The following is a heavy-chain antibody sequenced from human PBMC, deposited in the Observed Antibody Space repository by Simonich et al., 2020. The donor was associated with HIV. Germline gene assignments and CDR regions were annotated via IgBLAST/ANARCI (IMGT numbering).Heavy chain of an antibody. D-gene: IGHD2-15*01. V-gene: IGHV4-34*01. CDR3: ARGRGAGSY. CDR1: GGSFSGYY. Sequence: QVQLQQWGAGLLKTSATLSLTCAVYGGSFSGYYWSWNRQPPGKGLEWIGEINHSGSTNSNPSLKSRVTISVDTSKNQFSLKLSSVTAADTAVYYCARGRGAGSYWGQGTLVTVSS. CDR2: INHSGST. J-gene: IGHJ4*02.